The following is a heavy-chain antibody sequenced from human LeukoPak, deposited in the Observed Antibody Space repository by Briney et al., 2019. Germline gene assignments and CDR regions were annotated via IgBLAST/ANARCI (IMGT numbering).Heavy chain of an antibody. D-gene: IGHD3-9*01. Sequence: GGSLRLSCAASGFTFSKYGMHWVRQTPGKGLEWVAVISYDGSNKYYADSVQGRFTISRDNSKNTLYLQMTSLRAEDTAVYYCARGPNYDILTGWRKTHNAFDIWGQGTMVTVSS. CDR3: ARGPNYDILTGWRKTHNAFDI. CDR1: GFTFSKYG. CDR2: ISYDGSNK. V-gene: IGHV3-30*03. J-gene: IGHJ3*02.